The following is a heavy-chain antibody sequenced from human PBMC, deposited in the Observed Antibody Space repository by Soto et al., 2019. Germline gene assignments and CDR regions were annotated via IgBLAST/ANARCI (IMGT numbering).Heavy chain of an antibody. CDR3: ARDSRLGAVEYSSSS. D-gene: IGHD6-6*01. Sequence: GASVKVSCKASGYTFTSYGISWVRQAPGQGLEWMGWISAYNGNTNYAQKLQGRVTMTTDTSTSTAYMELRSLRSDDTAVYYCARDSRLGAVEYSSSSWGQGTLVTVSS. V-gene: IGHV1-18*01. CDR1: GYTFTSYG. CDR2: ISAYNGNT. J-gene: IGHJ5*02.